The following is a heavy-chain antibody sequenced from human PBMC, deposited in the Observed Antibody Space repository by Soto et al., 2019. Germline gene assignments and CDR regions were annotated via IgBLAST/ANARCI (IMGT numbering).Heavy chain of an antibody. V-gene: IGHV4-59*08. D-gene: IGHD4-17*01. CDR1: GGSISSYY. Sequence: SETLSLTCTVSGGSISSYYWSWIRQPPGKGLEWIGYIYYSGSTNYNPSLKSRVTISVDTSKNQFSLKLSSVTAADTAVYYCARQARGDYGDYYYYYMDVWGKGTTVTVSS. CDR2: IYYSGST. CDR3: ARQARGDYGDYYYYYMDV. J-gene: IGHJ6*03.